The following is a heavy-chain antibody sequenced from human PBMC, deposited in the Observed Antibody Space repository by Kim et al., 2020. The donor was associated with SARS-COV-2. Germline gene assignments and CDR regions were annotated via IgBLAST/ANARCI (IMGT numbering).Heavy chain of an antibody. Sequence: GGSLRLSCAASGFSISKSWMHWVRQAPGKGLVWVARINNDGNAIVYADSVRGRFTISRDNAKNTVYLQMVALRVEDTAVYFCVGDASLWNLDYWCQGTLVNVST. CDR3: VGDASLWNLDY. CDR1: GFSISKSW. V-gene: IGHV3-74*01. J-gene: IGHJ4*02. CDR2: INNDGNAI. D-gene: IGHD1-1*01.